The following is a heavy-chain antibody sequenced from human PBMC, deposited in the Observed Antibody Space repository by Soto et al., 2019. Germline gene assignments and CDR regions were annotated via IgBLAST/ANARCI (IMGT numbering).Heavy chain of an antibody. CDR2: IIPIFGTA. J-gene: IGHJ5*02. CDR1: GGTFSSYA. D-gene: IGHD5-18*01. V-gene: IGHV1-69*06. CDR3: ARDRVGTAMAHNWFDP. Sequence: QVQLVQSGAEVKKPGSSVKVSCKASGGTFSSYAISWVRQAPGQGLEWMGGIIPIFGTAIYAQKFQGRVTITADKSTSTAYMELSSLRSEDTAVYYCARDRVGTAMAHNWFDPWGQGTLVTVSS.